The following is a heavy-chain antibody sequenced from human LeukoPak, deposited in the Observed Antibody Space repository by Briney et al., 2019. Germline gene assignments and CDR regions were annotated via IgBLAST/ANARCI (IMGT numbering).Heavy chain of an antibody. CDR3: ARVEVFDLELPRAGFDY. V-gene: IGHV1-2*02. D-gene: IGHD1-7*01. Sequence: GASVKVSCKASGYTFTGYYMHWVRQAPGQGLEWMGWINPNSGGTNYAQKFQGRVTMTRDTSISTAYMELSRLRSDDTAVYYCARVEVFDLELPRAGFDYWGQGTLVTVSS. CDR1: GYTFTGYY. J-gene: IGHJ4*02. CDR2: INPNSGGT.